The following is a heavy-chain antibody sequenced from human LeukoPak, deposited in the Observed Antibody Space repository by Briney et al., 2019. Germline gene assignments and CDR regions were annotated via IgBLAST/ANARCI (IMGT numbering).Heavy chain of an antibody. Sequence: PGGSLRLSCAASGFTFSSYAMSRVRQAPGKGLEWVSAISGSGGSTYYADPVKGRFTISRDNSKNTLYLQMNSLRAEDTAVYYCAKDPGYCSGGSCYTPFDYWGQGTLVTVSS. D-gene: IGHD2-15*01. CDR2: ISGSGGST. CDR3: AKDPGYCSGGSCYTPFDY. CDR1: GFTFSSYA. J-gene: IGHJ4*02. V-gene: IGHV3-23*01.